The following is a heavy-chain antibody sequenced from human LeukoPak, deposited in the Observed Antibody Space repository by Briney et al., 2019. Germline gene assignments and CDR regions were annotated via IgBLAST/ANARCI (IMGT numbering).Heavy chain of an antibody. Sequence: GGSLRLSCAASGFTFSGYGMHWVRQAPGKGLEWVAVISDDGSNKYYADSVKGRFTISRDNSKNTLYLQMHSLRAEDTAVYYCAKVGPFDRSYMYYFDYWGQGTLVTVSS. J-gene: IGHJ4*02. CDR3: AKVGPFDRSYMYYFDY. V-gene: IGHV3-30*18. CDR1: GFTFSGYG. D-gene: IGHD2-21*01. CDR2: ISDDGSNK.